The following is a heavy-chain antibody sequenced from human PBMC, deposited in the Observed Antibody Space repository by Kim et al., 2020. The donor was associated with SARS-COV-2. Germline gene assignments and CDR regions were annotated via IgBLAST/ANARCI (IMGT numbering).Heavy chain of an antibody. D-gene: IGHD3-22*01. V-gene: IGHV3-11*05. CDR1: GFFISGFY. Sequence: GGSLRLSFAASGFFISGFYMAWIRQAPGKGLEWVSYISGGSTYKNYAHSVKGRFTISRDNAQNSLYLQMDSLRAEDTAVYYCARDGSSGYYPDFWGQGTLVTVSA. CDR2: ISGGSTYK. J-gene: IGHJ4*02. CDR3: ARDGSSGYYPDF.